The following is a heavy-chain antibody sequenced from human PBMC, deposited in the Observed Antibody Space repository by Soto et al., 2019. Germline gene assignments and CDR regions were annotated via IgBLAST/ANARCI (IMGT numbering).Heavy chain of an antibody. CDR3: ARYYYDSSGYYPL. V-gene: IGHV3-33*01. D-gene: IGHD3-22*01. J-gene: IGHJ4*02. CDR2: IWSDGSNK. Sequence: QVQLVESGGGVVQPGRSLGLSCAASGFTFSSYGMHWVRQAPGKGLEWVAVIWSDGSNKYYADSVKGRFTISRDNSKNTLYLQMNSLRAEDTAVYYCARYYYDSSGYYPLWGQGTLVTVSS. CDR1: GFTFSSYG.